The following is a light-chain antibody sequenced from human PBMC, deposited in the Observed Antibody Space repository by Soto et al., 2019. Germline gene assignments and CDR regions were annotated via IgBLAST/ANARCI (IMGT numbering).Light chain of an antibody. CDR1: RTIDNY. J-gene: IGKJ1*01. V-gene: IGKV1-39*02. Sequence: IQMTQSPSYMSASLGDIVPITCRASRTIDNYLNWYQQKPGRAPELLVYATSSLQSGVPSRFTGGGSGTDFTLTISRLEPEDFAVYYCQQYGPFGQGT. CDR3: QQYGP. CDR2: ATS.